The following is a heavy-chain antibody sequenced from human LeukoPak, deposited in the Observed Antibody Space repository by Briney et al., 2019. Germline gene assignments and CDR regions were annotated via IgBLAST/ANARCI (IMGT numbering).Heavy chain of an antibody. CDR1: GGSFSGYY. CDR3: ARDSPYYDILTGYSPRAFDI. Sequence: SETLSLTCAVYGGSFSGYYWGWIRQPPGKGLEWIGSIYYSGSTYYNPSLKSRVTISVDTSKNQFSLKLSSVTAADTAVYYCARDSPYYDILTGYSPRAFDIWGQGTMVTVSS. D-gene: IGHD3-9*01. CDR2: IYYSGST. J-gene: IGHJ3*02. V-gene: IGHV4-34*01.